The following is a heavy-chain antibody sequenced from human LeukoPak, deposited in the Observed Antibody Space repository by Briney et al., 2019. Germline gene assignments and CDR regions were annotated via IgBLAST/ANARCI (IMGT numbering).Heavy chain of an antibody. Sequence: TSETLSLTCAVYGGSFSGYYWSWIRQPPGKGLEWIGEINHSGSTNYNPSLKSRVTISVDTSKNQFSLKLSSVTAADTAVYYCARHNGYILRYYFDYWGQGTLVTVSS. CDR2: INHSGST. V-gene: IGHV4-34*01. J-gene: IGHJ4*02. CDR3: ARHNGYILRYYFDY. D-gene: IGHD5-24*01. CDR1: GGSFSGYY.